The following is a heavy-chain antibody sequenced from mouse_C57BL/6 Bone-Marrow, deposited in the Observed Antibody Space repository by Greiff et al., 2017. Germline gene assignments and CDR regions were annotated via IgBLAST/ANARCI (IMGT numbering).Heavy chain of an antibody. D-gene: IGHD2-2*01. J-gene: IGHJ3*01. CDR3: ARRDVYDAWCAY. V-gene: IGHV1-82*01. CDR2: IYPGDGDT. CDR1: GYAFSSSW. Sequence: QVQLKESGPELVKPGASVKISCKASGYAFSSSWMNWVKQRPGKGLAWIGRIYPGDGDTNYNGKFKGKATLTADQSSSTAYLQLSSLTSEDSAVYFCARRDVYDAWCAYWGQGTLVTVSA.